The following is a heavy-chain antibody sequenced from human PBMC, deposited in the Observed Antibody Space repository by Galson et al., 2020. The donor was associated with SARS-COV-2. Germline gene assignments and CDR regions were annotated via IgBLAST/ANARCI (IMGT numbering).Heavy chain of an antibody. CDR1: GFTFTSSA. Sequence: SVKVSCKASGFTFTSSAVQWVRQARGQRLEWIGWIVVGSGNTNYAQKFQERVTITRDMSTSTAYMELSSLRSEDTAVYYCAAARRGYSYGPYGMDVWGQGTTVTVSS. CDR3: AAARRGYSYGPYGMDV. V-gene: IGHV1-58*01. J-gene: IGHJ6*02. D-gene: IGHD5-18*01. CDR2: IVVGSGNT.